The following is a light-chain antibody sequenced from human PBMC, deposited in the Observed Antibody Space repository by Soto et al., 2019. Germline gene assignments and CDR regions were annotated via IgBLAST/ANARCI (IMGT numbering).Light chain of an antibody. J-gene: IGLJ1*01. Sequence: QSVLTQPASVSGSPGQSVTISCTGTRSDVGAYNYVSWYQQQPDKAPKLILYEVSYRPSGVSDRFSGSKSGNTASLTISGLQAEDEADFYCSSYASRRTLVFGTGTKVTVL. CDR1: RSDVGAYNY. V-gene: IGLV2-14*01. CDR2: EVS. CDR3: SSYASRRTLV.